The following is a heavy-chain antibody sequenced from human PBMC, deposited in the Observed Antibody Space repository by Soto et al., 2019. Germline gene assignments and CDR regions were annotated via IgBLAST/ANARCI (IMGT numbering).Heavy chain of an antibody. V-gene: IGHV3-30*04. CDR3: AKDEYYYSRSGYYIFDS. CDR1: GFTFSSYA. Sequence: GGSLRLSCAASGFTFSSYAMHWVRQAPGKGLEWVAAISHDGTNKNYGDSVKGRFTISRDNSKKTLYLQMNSLRPEDTALYYCAKDEYYYSRSGYYIFDSWGQGTLVTVSS. J-gene: IGHJ4*02. CDR2: ISHDGTNK. D-gene: IGHD3-22*01.